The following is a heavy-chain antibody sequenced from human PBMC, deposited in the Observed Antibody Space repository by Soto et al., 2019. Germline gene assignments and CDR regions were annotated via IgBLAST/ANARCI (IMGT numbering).Heavy chain of an antibody. CDR1: GRTIDSSIYY. Sequence: SETLSLTCSVSGRTIDSSIYYWGGVRHPPGKGLGWIGSIDYSGTTYSNPSLKSRTNLSVDPSKGHFSLKVYSVTAADTAVYFCARSVVLVQPGMFWAFETWRLGTMVS. V-gene: IGHV4-39*02. CDR2: IDYSGTT. J-gene: IGHJ3*02. D-gene: IGHD2-8*02. CDR3: ARSVVLVQPGMFWAFET.